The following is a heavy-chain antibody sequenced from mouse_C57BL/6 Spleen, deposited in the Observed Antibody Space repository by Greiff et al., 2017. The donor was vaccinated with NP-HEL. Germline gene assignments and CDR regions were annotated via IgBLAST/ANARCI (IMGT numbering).Heavy chain of an antibody. CDR1: GFTFSDYG. D-gene: IGHD4-1*01. J-gene: IGHJ2*01. Sequence: DVMLVESGGGLVKPGGSLKLSCAASGFTFSDYGMHWVRQAPEKGLEWVAYISSGSSTIYYADTVKGRFTISRDNAKNTLFLQMTSLRSEDTAMYYCARKDWGGPFDYWGQGTTLTVSS. V-gene: IGHV5-17*01. CDR3: ARKDWGGPFDY. CDR2: ISSGSSTI.